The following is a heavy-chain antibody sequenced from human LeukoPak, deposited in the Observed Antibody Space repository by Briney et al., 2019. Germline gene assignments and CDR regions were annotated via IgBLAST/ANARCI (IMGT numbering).Heavy chain of an antibody. CDR3: ARVSRFLEWLSFMDV. V-gene: IGHV3-48*02. Sequence: GGSLRLSCAASGFTFSSYSMNWVRQAPGKGLEWVSYISSSSSTIYYADSVKGRFTISRDNAKNSLYLQMNSLRDEDTAVYYCARVSRFLEWLSFMDVWGQGTTVTVSS. D-gene: IGHD3-3*01. J-gene: IGHJ6*02. CDR1: GFTFSSYS. CDR2: ISSSSSTI.